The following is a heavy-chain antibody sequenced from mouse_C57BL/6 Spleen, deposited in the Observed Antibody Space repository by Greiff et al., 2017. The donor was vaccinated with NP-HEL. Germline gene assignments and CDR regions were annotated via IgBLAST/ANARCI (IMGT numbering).Heavy chain of an antibody. V-gene: IGHV5-6*01. J-gene: IGHJ4*01. CDR2: ISSGGSYT. Sequence: EVKLQESGGDLVKPGGSLKLSCAASGFTFSSYGMSWVRQTPDKRLEWVATISSGGSYTYYPDRVKGRFTISRDNAKNTLYLQRSSLKSEDTAMYYCARDKTAQASMGYWGQGASVTVAS. D-gene: IGHD3-2*02. CDR1: GFTFSSYG. CDR3: ARDKTAQASMGY.